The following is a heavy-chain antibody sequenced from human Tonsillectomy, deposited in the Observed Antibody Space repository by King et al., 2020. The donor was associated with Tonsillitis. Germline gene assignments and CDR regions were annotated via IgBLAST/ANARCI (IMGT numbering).Heavy chain of an antibody. D-gene: IGHD3-16*01. Sequence: VQLVESGAELRKPGASVRVSCKTSGYTFTGHFLHWVRQAPGQGFEWMGWINPDTDVSNYAKNFQDRVTMTRDTSNTTVYMELNTLTSDDTAVYFCARGLGGGSAFDFWGQGTMVTVSS. CDR2: INPDTDVS. J-gene: IGHJ3*01. CDR1: GYTFTGHF. V-gene: IGHV1-2*02. CDR3: ARGLGGGSAFDF.